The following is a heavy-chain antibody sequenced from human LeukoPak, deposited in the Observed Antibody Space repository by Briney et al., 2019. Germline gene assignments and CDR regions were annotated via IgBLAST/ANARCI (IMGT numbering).Heavy chain of an antibody. CDR3: ARHINFDY. D-gene: IGHD2-21*01. CDR1: GFTFSGYT. Sequence: GGSLRLSCAASGFTFSGYTMNWVRQAPGKGLEWVSSISTSSSYIYYADSVKGRFTISRDNSENSLYLEMNSLRTEDTALYYCARHINFDYWGQGALVTVSS. J-gene: IGHJ4*02. V-gene: IGHV3-21*04. CDR2: ISTSSSYI.